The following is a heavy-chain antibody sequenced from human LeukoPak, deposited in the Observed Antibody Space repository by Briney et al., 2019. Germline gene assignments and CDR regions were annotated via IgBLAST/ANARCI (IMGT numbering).Heavy chain of an antibody. CDR2: IYPSGST. J-gene: IGHJ4*02. V-gene: IGHV4-4*07. Sequence: SETLSLTCTVSGGSISSYYWTWIRQPAGKGLEGIGRIYPSGSTNYNPSLKSRVTMSVDTSKNQFSLKLSAVTAADTAVYYCARENSGSYREFDYWGQGTLVTVSS. CDR1: GGSISSYY. D-gene: IGHD1-26*01. CDR3: ARENSGSYREFDY.